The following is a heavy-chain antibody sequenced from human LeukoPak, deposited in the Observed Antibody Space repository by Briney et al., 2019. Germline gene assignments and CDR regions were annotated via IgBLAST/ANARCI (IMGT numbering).Heavy chain of an antibody. CDR2: INAGNGNT. V-gene: IGHV1-3*01. CDR1: GYTFTSYA. J-gene: IGHJ3*02. Sequence: ASVKVSCKASGYTFTSYAMHWVRQAPGQRLEWMGWINAGNGNTKYSQKSQGRVTITRDTSASTAYMELSSLRSEDTAVYYCARDADYDILTGYRVANAFDIWGQGTMVTVSS. CDR3: ARDADYDILTGYRVANAFDI. D-gene: IGHD3-9*01.